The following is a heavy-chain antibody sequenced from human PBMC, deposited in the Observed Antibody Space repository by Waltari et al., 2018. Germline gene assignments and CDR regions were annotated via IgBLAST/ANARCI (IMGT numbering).Heavy chain of an antibody. CDR1: GGSISSHY. V-gene: IGHV4-59*11. CDR2: IYYSGST. Sequence: QVQLQESGPGLVKPSETLSLTCTVSGGSISSHYWSWIRQPPGKGLEWIGYIYYSGSTNYNPSLKSRVTRSVDTSKNQCSLKLSSVTAADTAVYYCAREAAYCGGDCSNAFDIWGQGTMVTVSS. D-gene: IGHD2-21*01. CDR3: AREAAYCGGDCSNAFDI. J-gene: IGHJ3*02.